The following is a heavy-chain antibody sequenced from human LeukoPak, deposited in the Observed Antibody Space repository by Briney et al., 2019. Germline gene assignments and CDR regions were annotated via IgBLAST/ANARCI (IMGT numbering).Heavy chain of an antibody. D-gene: IGHD2-15*01. CDR3: ARERGADVDCSGGSCYPYYYYYYGMDV. CDR1: GGSSSGYY. J-gene: IGHJ6*02. CDR2: TNLSGRT. V-gene: IGHV4-34*01. Sequence: KPSETLSLTCALYGGSSSGYYCRWIRHPPGRGLEWVGETNLSGRTHYTPPLKSRVTIPVDTSKTRFSLQLRSVPAADTAVYYCARERGADVDCSGGSCYPYYYYYYGMDVWGQGTKVTVSS.